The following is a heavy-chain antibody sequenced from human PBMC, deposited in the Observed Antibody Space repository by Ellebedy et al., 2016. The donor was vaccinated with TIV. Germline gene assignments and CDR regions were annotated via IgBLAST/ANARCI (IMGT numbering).Heavy chain of an antibody. V-gene: IGHV3-72*01. CDR1: GFTFSDHH. CDR3: ARSPAMDV. J-gene: IGHJ6*02. CDR2: TRNKANSCTT. Sequence: GESLKISCAASGFTFSDHHMDWVRQAPGKGLEWVGRTRNKANSCTTVYAASVKGRFTISRDDSKNSLDLQMSSLKTEDTAVYYCARSPAMDVWGQGTTVTVSS.